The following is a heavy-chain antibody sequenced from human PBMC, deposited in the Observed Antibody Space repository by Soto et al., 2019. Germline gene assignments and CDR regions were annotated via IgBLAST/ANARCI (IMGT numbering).Heavy chain of an antibody. D-gene: IGHD2-15*01. CDR2: MYYSGTT. V-gene: IGHV4-61*01. Sequence: SETLSLTCTVSGDSISSNSYYWNWMRQFPGKGLEWIGNMYYSGTTNYNPSLQSRVTLSVDTSKNQFSLKLTSVTAADTAVYYCAAAYDYWGQGTLVTVSS. CDR1: GDSISSNSYY. J-gene: IGHJ4*02. CDR3: AAAYDY.